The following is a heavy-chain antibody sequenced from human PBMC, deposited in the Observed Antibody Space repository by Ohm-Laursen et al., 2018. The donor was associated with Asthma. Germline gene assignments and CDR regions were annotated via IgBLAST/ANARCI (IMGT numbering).Heavy chain of an antibody. CDR3: ARDVMDWYSPALDF. CDR1: GFTFSSYS. CDR2: ISYDSSLK. J-gene: IGHJ4*02. Sequence: SLRLSCSASGFTFSSYSMNWVRQAPGKGLEWPAVISYDSSLKYYADSVNGRFTISRDDFKSTLYLQMNSLRADDTALYYCARDVMDWYSPALDFWGQGSLVTVSS. D-gene: IGHD3/OR15-3a*01. V-gene: IGHV3-30*03.